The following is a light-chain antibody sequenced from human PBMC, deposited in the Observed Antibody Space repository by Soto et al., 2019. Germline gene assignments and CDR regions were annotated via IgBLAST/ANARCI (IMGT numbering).Light chain of an antibody. CDR3: CSYAGSSTYV. Sequence: QSALTQPASVSGSPGQSIIISCTGTSSDVGSYNLVSWYQQHPGKAPKFMIYEGSKRPSGVSNRFSGSKSGNTASLTISRLQAEDEADYYCCSYAGSSTYVFGTGTKVTVL. CDR2: EGS. CDR1: SSDVGSYNL. V-gene: IGLV2-23*01. J-gene: IGLJ1*01.